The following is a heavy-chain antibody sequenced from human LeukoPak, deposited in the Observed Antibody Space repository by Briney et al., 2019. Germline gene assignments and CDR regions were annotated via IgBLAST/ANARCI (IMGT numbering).Heavy chain of an antibody. CDR3: ARTMVRALRGAFDI. Sequence: PSETLSLTCAVSGGSISRSGYSWSWIRQPPGKGLDWIAYIYYTGSTYYNPSLKSRITISLDTSKNQFSLKLSSVTAADTAVYYCARTMVRALRGAFDIWGQGTMVTVSS. CDR1: GGSISRSGYS. J-gene: IGHJ3*02. V-gene: IGHV4-30-4*07. CDR2: IYYTGST. D-gene: IGHD3-10*01.